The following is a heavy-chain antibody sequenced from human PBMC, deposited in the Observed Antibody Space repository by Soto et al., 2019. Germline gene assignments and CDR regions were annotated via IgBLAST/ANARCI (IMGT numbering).Heavy chain of an antibody. J-gene: IGHJ4*02. CDR3: ARGFYGAYLDY. V-gene: IGHV4-61*08. Sequence: SETLSLTCTVSGDSMTKNYRSWSMTNYYYWSWIRQTPGKGLEWIGYVESSGRTEYKPSLAGRVTLSLDSSQNQFSLTLRSVTTADRALYFCARGFYGAYLDYWGQGIPVTVSS. CDR1: GDSMTKNYRSWSMTNYYY. D-gene: IGHD2-2*01. CDR2: VESSGRT.